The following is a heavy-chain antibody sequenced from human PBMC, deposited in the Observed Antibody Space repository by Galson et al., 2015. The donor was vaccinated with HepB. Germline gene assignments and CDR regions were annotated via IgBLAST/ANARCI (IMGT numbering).Heavy chain of an antibody. CDR3: AKEGDTYYHDSSGYYLDY. J-gene: IGHJ4*02. CDR2: IGGSGGST. CDR1: GFTFSSYA. V-gene: IGHV3-23*01. D-gene: IGHD3-22*01. Sequence: SLRLSCAASGFTFSSYAMSWVRQAPGKGLEWVSGIGGSGGSTYYADSVKGRFTISRDNSKNTLYLQMNSLRAEDTAVYYCAKEGDTYYHDSSGYYLDYWGQGTLVTVSS.